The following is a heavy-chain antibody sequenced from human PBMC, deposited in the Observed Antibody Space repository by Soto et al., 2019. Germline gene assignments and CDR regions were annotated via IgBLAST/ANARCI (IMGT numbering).Heavy chain of an antibody. CDR1: GHTFGTYS. J-gene: IGHJ6*02. CDR3: ARLYYDYV. V-gene: IGHV3-48*02. CDR2: ISYDSDSI. Sequence: QLVESGGGLVQPGGSLRLSCAASGHTFGTYSMNWVRQAPGKGLEWVAYISYDSDSIAYADPVRGRFTISRDDATNSLYLQMNSLRDEDTAIYYCARLYYDYVWGQGTTVTVSS. D-gene: IGHD3-3*01.